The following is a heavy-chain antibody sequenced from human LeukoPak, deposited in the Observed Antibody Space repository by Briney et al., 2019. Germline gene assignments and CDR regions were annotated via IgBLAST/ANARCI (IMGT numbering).Heavy chain of an antibody. Sequence: GRSLRLSCAASGFTFSSYWMTWVRQAPRKGLEWVANIKEDGSEIYYVDSVKGRFTISRDNAKNSLYLQLNSVRAEDTAVYYCARSPYDFWSAYLHYFDYWGQGTLVAVSS. J-gene: IGHJ4*02. CDR1: GFTFSSYW. CDR3: ARSPYDFWSAYLHYFDY. CDR2: IKEDGSEI. D-gene: IGHD3-3*01. V-gene: IGHV3-7*02.